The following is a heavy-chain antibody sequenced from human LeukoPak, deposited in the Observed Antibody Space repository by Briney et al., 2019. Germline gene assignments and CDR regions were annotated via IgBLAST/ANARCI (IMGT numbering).Heavy chain of an antibody. D-gene: IGHD1-14*01. CDR1: RDSFTNYW. V-gene: IGHV5-51*01. Sequence: GESLKISCKGSRDSFTNYWIGWVRQMPGKGLEWMGLIYPYGSDTRYSPSFQGQVTISVDKSISTAYLQWTSLKASDTALYFRARGPDGAYYFDSWGQGTLVSVSS. J-gene: IGHJ4*02. CDR3: ARGPDGAYYFDS. CDR2: IYPYGSDT.